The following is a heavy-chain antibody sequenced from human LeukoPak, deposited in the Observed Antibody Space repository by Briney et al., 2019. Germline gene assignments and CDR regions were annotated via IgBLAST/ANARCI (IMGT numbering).Heavy chain of an antibody. CDR1: GGSFSGYY. CDR2: INHSGST. D-gene: IGHD1-26*01. J-gene: IGHJ4*02. V-gene: IGHV4-34*01. Sequence: SETLSLTCAVYGGSFSGYYWSWIRQPPGKGLEWIGEINHSGSTNYNPSLKSRVTISVDTSKNQFSLKLSSVTAADTAVYHCARVRWGPYYFDYWGQGTLVTVSS. CDR3: ARVRWGPYYFDY.